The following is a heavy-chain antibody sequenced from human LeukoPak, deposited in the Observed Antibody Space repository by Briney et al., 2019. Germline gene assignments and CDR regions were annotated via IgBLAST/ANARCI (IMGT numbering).Heavy chain of an antibody. CDR3: ARDNSSSWYNFYYYYYMDV. CDR2: ISGSGGST. J-gene: IGHJ6*03. V-gene: IGHV3-23*01. Sequence: GGTLRLSCAASGFTFSSYGMSWVRQAPGKALEWVSAISGSGGSTYYADSVKGRFTISRDNAKDSLYLQMNSLRAEDTAVYYCARDNSSSWYNFYYYYYMDVWGKGTTVTVSS. CDR1: GFTFSSYG. D-gene: IGHD6-13*01.